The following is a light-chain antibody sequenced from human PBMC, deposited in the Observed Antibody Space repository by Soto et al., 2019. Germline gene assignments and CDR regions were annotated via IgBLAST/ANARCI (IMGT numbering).Light chain of an antibody. CDR1: QSVSNNY. V-gene: IGKV3-20*01. CDR2: GAN. Sequence: EIVLTQAPGTLSLSPGERATLSCRASQSVSNNYLAWYQRKPGQAPRLLIYGANTRATGIPDRYSGSGSGTDFTLTISRLETEDFAVYYCQQYGSSPLTFGPGTKVDIK. CDR3: QQYGSSPLT. J-gene: IGKJ3*01.